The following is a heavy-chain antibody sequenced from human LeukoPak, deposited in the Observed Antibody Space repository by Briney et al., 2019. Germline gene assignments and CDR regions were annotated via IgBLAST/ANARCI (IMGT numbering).Heavy chain of an antibody. D-gene: IGHD2/OR15-2a*01. CDR1: GYTFTSYD. CDR3: AIAFRRGFDY. CDR2: MNPNSGNT. V-gene: IGHV1-8*01. Sequence: ASVKVSCRASGYTFTSYDINWVRQASGQGLEWMGWMNPNSGNTGYAQKFQGRITMTRNTSISTAYMELSSLRSEDTAVYYCAIAFRRGFDYWGQGTLVTVSS. J-gene: IGHJ4*02.